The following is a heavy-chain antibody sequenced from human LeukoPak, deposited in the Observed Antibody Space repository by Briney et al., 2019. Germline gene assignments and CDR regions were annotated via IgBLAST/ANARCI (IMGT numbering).Heavy chain of an antibody. CDR2: IYYSGST. CDR3: ARSLIQLEPPSHPFDY. D-gene: IGHD1-1*01. CDR1: GGSISSSGYY. V-gene: IGHV4-39*01. J-gene: IGHJ4*02. Sequence: SETLSLTFTVPGGSISSSGYYWGWIRQPPGKGLEWFGSIYYSGSTYYNPSLKSRVTISVDTSKNQFSLKLSSVTAADTAVYYCARSLIQLEPPSHPFDYWGQGTLVTVSS.